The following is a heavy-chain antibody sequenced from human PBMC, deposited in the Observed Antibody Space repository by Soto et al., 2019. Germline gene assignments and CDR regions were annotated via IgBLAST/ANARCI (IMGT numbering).Heavy chain of an antibody. Sequence: ASETLSLTCAVSGDSIIGIYHWAWIRQPPGRSLEWIASIFHTGTTYYTPSLKSRVTISVDTSKNQFSLRLSSVTAADSAVYYCARDGDGRMTTNPYYYNGMDVWGTGTTVIVSS. CDR3: ARDGDGRMTTNPYYYNGMDV. CDR2: IFHTGTT. D-gene: IGHD4-4*01. J-gene: IGHJ6*04. V-gene: IGHV4-38-2*02. CDR1: GDSIIGIYH.